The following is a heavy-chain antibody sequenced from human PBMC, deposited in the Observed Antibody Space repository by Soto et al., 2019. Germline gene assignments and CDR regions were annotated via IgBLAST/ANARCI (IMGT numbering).Heavy chain of an antibody. CDR2: IYYSGST. CDR1: GGSISSGGYY. Sequence: PSETLSLTCTVSGGSISSGGYYWSWIRQHPGKCLEWIGYIYYSGSTYYNPSLKSRVTISVDTSKNQFSLKLSSVTAADTAVYYCARVRRLRYDILTGYYKGILLYGMDVWGQGTTVTVYS. CDR3: ARVRRLRYDILTGYYKGILLYGMDV. J-gene: IGHJ6*02. V-gene: IGHV4-31*03. D-gene: IGHD3-9*01.